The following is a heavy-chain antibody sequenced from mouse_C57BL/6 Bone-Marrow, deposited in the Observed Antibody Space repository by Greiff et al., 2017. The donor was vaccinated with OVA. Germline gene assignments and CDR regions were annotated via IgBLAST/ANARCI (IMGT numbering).Heavy chain of an antibody. CDR1: GYSITSGYY. V-gene: IGHV3-6*01. D-gene: IGHD2-1*01. J-gene: IGHJ4*01. CDR2: ISYDGSN. Sequence: DVKLQESGPGLVKPSQSLSLTCSVTGYSITSGYYWNWIRQFPGNKLEWMGYISYDGSNNYNPSLKNRISITRDTSKNQFFLKLNSVTTEDTATDYCATFYFYYAMDYWGQGTSVTVSS. CDR3: ATFYFYYAMDY.